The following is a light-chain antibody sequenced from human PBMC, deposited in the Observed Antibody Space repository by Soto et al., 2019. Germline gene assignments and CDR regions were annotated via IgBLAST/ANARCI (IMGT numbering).Light chain of an antibody. V-gene: IGKV4-1*01. J-gene: IGKJ4*01. CDR1: QSVLYSSNNKNY. CDR3: QQYYSTPPT. CDR2: WAS. Sequence: DIVMTQSPDSLAVSLGERATINCKSSQSVLYSSNNKNYLAWYQQKPGQPPKLLIYWASTRESGVPDRFSGSGSETDFTLTISSLQAEDVAVYYCQQYYSTPPTFGVGTKVEIK.